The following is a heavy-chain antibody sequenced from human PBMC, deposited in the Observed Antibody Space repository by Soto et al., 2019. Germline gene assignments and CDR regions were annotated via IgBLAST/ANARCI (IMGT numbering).Heavy chain of an antibody. J-gene: IGHJ6*02. V-gene: IGHV3-64*01. Sequence: EVQLVESGGGLVQPGGSLRLSCAASGFTFSSYAMHWVRQAPGKGLEYVSAITSNGGNTDYASSVKGRFTISRDNSKNTLYLQMGSLGAEEMAVYYCARRIPFGYGMDVWGQGTTVTVSS. CDR3: ARRIPFGYGMDV. D-gene: IGHD2-21*01. CDR1: GFTFSSYA. CDR2: ITSNGGNT.